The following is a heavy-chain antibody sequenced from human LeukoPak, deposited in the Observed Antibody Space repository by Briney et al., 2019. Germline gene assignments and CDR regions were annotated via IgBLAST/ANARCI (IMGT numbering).Heavy chain of an antibody. CDR3: ARGYNDFWSGYTTWNWFDP. Sequence: SQTLSLTCAVSGGSISSGGYSWSWIRQPPGKGLEWTGYIYHSGSTYYNPSLKSRVTISVDRSKNQFSLKLSSVTAADTAVYYCARGYNDFWSGYTTWNWFDPWGQGTLVTVSS. D-gene: IGHD3-3*01. CDR1: GGSISSGGYS. V-gene: IGHV4-30-2*01. J-gene: IGHJ5*02. CDR2: IYHSGST.